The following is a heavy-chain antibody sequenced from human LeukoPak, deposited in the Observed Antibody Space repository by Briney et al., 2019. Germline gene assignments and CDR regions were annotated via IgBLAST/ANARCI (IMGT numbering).Heavy chain of an antibody. CDR2: IHYSGST. J-gene: IGHJ6*02. V-gene: IGHV4-59*01. CDR1: GGSIRNYY. Sequence: SETLSLTCIVSGGSIRNYYWNWIRQSPGKGLEWIGFIHYSGSTYYRPTLKSRVTMSVDTSKNQFSLKLTSVTAADTAVYYCARGGDSSGYLDHYYYGMDVWGQGTTVTVSS. D-gene: IGHD5-18*01. CDR3: ARGGDSSGYLDHYYYGMDV.